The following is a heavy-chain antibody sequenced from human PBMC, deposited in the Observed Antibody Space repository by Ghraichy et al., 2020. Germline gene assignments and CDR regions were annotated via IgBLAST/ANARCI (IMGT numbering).Heavy chain of an antibody. CDR3: STSPRADRGNY. V-gene: IGHV3-74*01. J-gene: IGHJ4*02. CDR2: IKTDGSTT. D-gene: IGHD3-10*01. CDR1: GLTFSSYW. Sequence: GSLNISCAASGLTFSSYWMHWVRKAPGKGLEWVSHIKTDGSTTNYADSVRGRFTISRDNAKNTLYLQMNSLRADDTAVYYCSTSPRADRGNYWGQGTLVPVSS.